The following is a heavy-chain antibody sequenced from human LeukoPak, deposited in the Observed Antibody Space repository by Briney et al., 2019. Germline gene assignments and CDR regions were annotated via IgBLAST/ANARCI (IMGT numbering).Heavy chain of an antibody. CDR1: GFSFSGYG. V-gene: IGHV3-33*05. Sequence: GGSLRLSCVASGFSFSGYGMHWVRQAPGKGLEWVAHISYDGNREYYADSVKGRFTISRDNSKNTLYLQMNSLRAEDTAVYYCANLGATKSNYWGQGTLVTVSS. J-gene: IGHJ4*02. CDR3: ANLGATKSNY. D-gene: IGHD1-26*01. CDR2: ISYDGNRE.